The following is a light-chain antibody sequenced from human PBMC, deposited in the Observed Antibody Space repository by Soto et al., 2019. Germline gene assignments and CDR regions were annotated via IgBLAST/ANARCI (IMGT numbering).Light chain of an antibody. CDR1: QSVSSN. J-gene: IGKJ1*01. Sequence: EIVMTQSPATLSVSPGERATLSCRASQSVSSNLAWYQRKPGQAPRLLIYSASTRGTGVPARFRGSGSGTEFTLTISSLHSEDFAVYYCQQYYNWAWPSGQGTKV. V-gene: IGKV3-15*01. CDR2: SAS. CDR3: QQYYNWAWP.